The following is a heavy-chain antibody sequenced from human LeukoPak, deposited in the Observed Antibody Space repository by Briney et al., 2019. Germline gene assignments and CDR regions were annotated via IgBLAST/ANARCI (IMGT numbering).Heavy chain of an antibody. V-gene: IGHV1-69*05. J-gene: IGHJ6*03. D-gene: IGHD6-6*01. CDR1: GGSLSDYT. Sequence: ASVKVSCKASGGSLSDYTISWVRQAPGQGLEWMGGIIPIFGTANYAQKFQGRVTITTDESTSTAYMELSILRSEDTAVYYCARGIAAAYYYYYMDVWGKGTTVTVSS. CDR3: ARGIAAAYYYYYMDV. CDR2: IIPIFGTA.